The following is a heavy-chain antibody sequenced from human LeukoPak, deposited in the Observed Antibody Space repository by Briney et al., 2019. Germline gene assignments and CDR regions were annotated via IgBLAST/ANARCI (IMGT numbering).Heavy chain of an antibody. CDR3: VRDRDYINTERGFDY. V-gene: IGHV1-2*02. J-gene: IGHJ4*02. D-gene: IGHD3-16*01. Sequence: ASVKVSCKTSGYTFTDYYIHWVRQAPGHGLEWIGWIKPKSGETKSAQKFQGRGTMTGDTSISTDCMERRRVRDVATAGYYCVRDRDYINTERGFDYWGQGTLVTVSS. CDR1: GYTFTDYY. CDR2: IKPKSGET.